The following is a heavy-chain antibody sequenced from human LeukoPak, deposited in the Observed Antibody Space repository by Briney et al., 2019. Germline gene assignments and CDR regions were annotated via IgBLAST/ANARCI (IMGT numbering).Heavy chain of an antibody. V-gene: IGHV4-59*01. Sequence: SETLSLTCTVSGGSISSYYWSWIRQPPGKGLEWIGYIYYSGSTNYNPSLKSRVTISVDTSKNQFSLKLSSVTAADTAVYYCAGEEGATEYFQHWGQGTLVTVSS. CDR3: AGEEGATEYFQH. CDR1: GGSISSYY. CDR2: IYYSGST. D-gene: IGHD1-26*01. J-gene: IGHJ1*01.